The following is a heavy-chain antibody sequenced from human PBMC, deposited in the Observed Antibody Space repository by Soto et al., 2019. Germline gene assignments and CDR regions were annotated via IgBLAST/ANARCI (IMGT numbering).Heavy chain of an antibody. J-gene: IGHJ5*02. Sequence: SETLSLTFAIYGGSFSGYYWSWIRQPPGKGLEWIGEINHSGSTNYNPSLKSRVTISVDTSKNQFSLKLSSVTAADTAVYYCAREGGYGSGSYYNPLTWFDPWGQGTLVTVSS. CDR1: GGSFSGYY. D-gene: IGHD3-10*01. CDR3: AREGGYGSGSYYNPLTWFDP. V-gene: IGHV4-34*01. CDR2: INHSGST.